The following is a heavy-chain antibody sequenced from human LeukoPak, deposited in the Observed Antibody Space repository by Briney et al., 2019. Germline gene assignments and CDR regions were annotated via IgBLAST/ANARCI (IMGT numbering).Heavy chain of an antibody. CDR3: APLGCGGSCYRFDY. V-gene: IGHV3-23*01. CDR1: GFTFSSYA. Sequence: GGSLRLSCAASGFTFSSYAMSWVRQAPGKGLEWVSAISGSGGSTYYADSVKGRFTISRDNSKNTLCLQMNSLRAEDTAVYYCAPLGCGGSCYRFDYWGQGTLVTVSS. CDR2: ISGSGGST. D-gene: IGHD2-15*01. J-gene: IGHJ4*02.